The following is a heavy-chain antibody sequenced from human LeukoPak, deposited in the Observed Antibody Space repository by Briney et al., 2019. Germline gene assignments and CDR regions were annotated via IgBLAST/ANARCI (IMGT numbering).Heavy chain of an antibody. CDR2: IKSKIDGGTI. CDR1: GFTFSDAW. V-gene: IGHV3-15*01. CDR3: TTRRQDGC. J-gene: IGHJ4*02. Sequence: GGSLRLSCVASGFTFSDAWMSWVRQAPGKGLEWVGRIKSKIDGGTIDYGAPVKGRFTISRDDSRNTLYMQMNSLKTEDTAVYYCTTRRQDGCWGQGTLVTVS. D-gene: IGHD6-25*01.